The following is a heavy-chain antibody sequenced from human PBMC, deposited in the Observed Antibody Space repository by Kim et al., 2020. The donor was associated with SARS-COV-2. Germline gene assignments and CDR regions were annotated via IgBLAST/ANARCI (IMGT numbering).Heavy chain of an antibody. CDR2: ISSSSSYI. CDR1: GFTFSSYS. Sequence: GGSLRLSCAASGFTFSSYSMNWVRQAPGKGLEWVSSISSSSSYIYYTDSVKGRFTISRDNAKNSLYLQMNSLRAEDTAVYYCARGTGIQLWLIYYYGMDVWGQGTTVTVSS. D-gene: IGHD5-18*01. V-gene: IGHV3-21*01. J-gene: IGHJ6*02. CDR3: ARGTGIQLWLIYYYGMDV.